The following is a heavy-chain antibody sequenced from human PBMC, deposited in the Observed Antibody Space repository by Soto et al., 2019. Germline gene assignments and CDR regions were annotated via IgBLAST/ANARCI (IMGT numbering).Heavy chain of an antibody. D-gene: IGHD3-10*01. CDR1: GGTVSSYA. V-gene: IGHV1-69*13. CDR3: ARDVSSDTTGFRGYDL. Sequence: SVKVSCKASGGTVSSYAITWVRQAPGKGLEWMGVFIPIFVSAHYAPKFQGRITITADESTSTAYMELSGLTSEDTATYYCARDVSSDTTGFRGYDLWGQGTQVTVSS. J-gene: IGHJ4*02. CDR2: FIPIFVSA.